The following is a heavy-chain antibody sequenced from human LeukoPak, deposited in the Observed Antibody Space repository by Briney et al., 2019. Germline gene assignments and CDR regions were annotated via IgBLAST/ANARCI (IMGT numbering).Heavy chain of an antibody. CDR3: AKDRGWFFGAMDV. D-gene: IGHD6-19*01. V-gene: IGHV3-30*18. CDR2: ISYDGSNK. J-gene: IGHJ6*02. Sequence: PGGSLRLSCAASGFTFSSYGMHWVRQAPSKGLEWVAVISYDGSNKYYADSVKGRFTISRDNSKNTLDLQMNSLRAEDTAVYYCAKDRGWFFGAMDVWGQGTTVTVSS. CDR1: GFTFSSYG.